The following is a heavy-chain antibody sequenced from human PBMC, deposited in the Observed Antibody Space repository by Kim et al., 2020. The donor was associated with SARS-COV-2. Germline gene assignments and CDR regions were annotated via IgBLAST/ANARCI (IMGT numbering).Heavy chain of an antibody. D-gene: IGHD3-16*02. CDR3: ARAQGDMITFGGVITSWVDP. Sequence: SETLSLTCTVSGGSISSYYWSWIRQPPGKGLEWIGYIYYSGSTNYNPSLKSRVTISVDTSKNQFSLKLSSVTAADTAVYYCARAQGDMITFGGVITSWVDPWGQGTLVTVSS. V-gene: IGHV4-59*01. CDR2: IYYSGST. CDR1: GGSISSYY. J-gene: IGHJ5*02.